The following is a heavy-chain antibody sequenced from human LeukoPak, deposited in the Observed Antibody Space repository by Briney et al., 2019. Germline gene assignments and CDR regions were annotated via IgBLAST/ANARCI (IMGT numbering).Heavy chain of an antibody. Sequence: GGSLRLSCVASGFTFYECWLSWVRQAPGKGLEWVSVIYSGGSTYYADSVKGRFTISRDNSKNTLYLQMNSLRAEDTAVYYCARGQGYDFWSGLGYWFDPWGQGTLVTVSS. CDR3: ARGQGYDFWSGLGYWFDP. CDR1: GFTFYECW. V-gene: IGHV3-53*01. CDR2: IYSGGST. J-gene: IGHJ5*02. D-gene: IGHD3-3*01.